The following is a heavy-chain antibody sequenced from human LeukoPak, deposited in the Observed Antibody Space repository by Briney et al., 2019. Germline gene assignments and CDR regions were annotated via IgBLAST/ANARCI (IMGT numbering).Heavy chain of an antibody. CDR1: GFTLSSYA. CDR3: AKDSRAFDP. V-gene: IGHV3-23*01. J-gene: IGHJ5*02. CDR2: ISGSGSA. Sequence: GGSLRLSCAASGFTLSSYAMDWVRQAPGKGLEWVSAISGSGSAYYADSVKGRFTISRDNSKNTLYLQMNSLRAEDTAVYYCAKDSRAFDPWGQGTLVTVSS.